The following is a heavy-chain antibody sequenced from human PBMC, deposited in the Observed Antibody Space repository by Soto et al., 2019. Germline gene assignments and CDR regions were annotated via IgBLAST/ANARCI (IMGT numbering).Heavy chain of an antibody. Sequence: EVQLLESGGGLVHPGGSLRLSWAASGFTFRTYAMSWVRQAPGKGLEWVSAIGRNGDSTYYADSVKGRFTISRDNSKNTLYLQMNNLRAEDTAVYYCAALEGDCSGGTFDGYYAMDVWGQGTTVTVSS. D-gene: IGHD2-15*01. CDR3: AALEGDCSGGTFDGYYAMDV. CDR1: GFTFRTYA. CDR2: IGRNGDST. J-gene: IGHJ6*02. V-gene: IGHV3-23*01.